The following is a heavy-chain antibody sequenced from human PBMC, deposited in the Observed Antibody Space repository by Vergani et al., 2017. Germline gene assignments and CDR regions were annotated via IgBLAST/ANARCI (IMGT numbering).Heavy chain of an antibody. CDR2: IHPNSGGT. V-gene: IGHV1-2*02. J-gene: IGHJ6*03. D-gene: IGHD6-6*01. CDR1: GYTFTGYY. Sequence: QVQLVQSGAEVKKPGASVKVSCKASGYTFTGYYMHWVRQPPGQGLEWMGCIHPNSGGTNYAQKFQGRVTMTRDTDISTAYMELSRLRSDDTAVYYCARGAAARAPNYYYMDVWGKGTTVTVSS. CDR3: ARGAAARAPNYYYMDV.